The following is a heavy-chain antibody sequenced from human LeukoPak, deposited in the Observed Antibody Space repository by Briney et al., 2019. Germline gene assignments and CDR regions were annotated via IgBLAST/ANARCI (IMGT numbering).Heavy chain of an antibody. CDR2: INHSGST. V-gene: IGHV4-34*01. CDR1: GGSFSDYY. CDR3: ARQSGYYDFWSGYLY. Sequence: SETLSLTCAVYGGSFSDYYWSWIRQPPGEGLEWIGEINHSGSTNYNPSLKSRVTISVDTSKNQFSLKLSSVTAADTAVYYCARQSGYYDFWSGYLYWGQGTLVTVSS. D-gene: IGHD3-3*01. J-gene: IGHJ4*02.